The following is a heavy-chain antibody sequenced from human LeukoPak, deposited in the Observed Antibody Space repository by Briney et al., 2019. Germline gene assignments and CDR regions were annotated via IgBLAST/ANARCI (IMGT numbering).Heavy chain of an antibody. CDR1: GFTFSSYS. CDR2: ISSSSSYI. CDR3: ARDRYDYVWGSYPPWNY. V-gene: IGHV3-21*01. J-gene: IGHJ4*02. Sequence: GGSLRLSCAASGFTFSSYSMNWVRQAPGKGLEWVSSISSSSSYIYYADSVKGRFTISRDNAKNSLYLQMNSLRAEDTAVYYCARDRYDYVWGSYPPWNYWGQGTLVTVSS. D-gene: IGHD3-16*01.